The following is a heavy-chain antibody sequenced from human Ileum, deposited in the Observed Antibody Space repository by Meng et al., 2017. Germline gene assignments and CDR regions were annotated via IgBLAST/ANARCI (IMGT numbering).Heavy chain of an antibody. D-gene: IGHD1-7*01. V-gene: IGHV4-4*02. CDR3: ASLRYNWNYSADY. J-gene: IGHJ4*02. CDR2: IYHSGST. CDR1: GGSISSSNW. Sequence: QVELQGCGPGLGKPSGHLSLTCAVAGGSISSSNWWSWVRQPPGKGLEWIGEIYHSGSTNYNPSLKSRVTISVDKSKNQFSLKLSSVTAADTAVYYCASLRYNWNYSADYWGQGTLVTVSS.